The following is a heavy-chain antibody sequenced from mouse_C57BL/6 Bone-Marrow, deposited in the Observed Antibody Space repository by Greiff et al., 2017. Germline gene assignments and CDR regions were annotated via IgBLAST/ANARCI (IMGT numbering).Heavy chain of an antibody. D-gene: IGHD1-1*02. Sequence: QVQLQQPGAELVKPGASVKVSCKASGYTFTSYWMHWVKQRPGKGLEWIGRIHPADGDTNYNQKFKGKATLTVDKSSSTAYMQLSSLTSEDSAVYYGASDGGNWYFDVWGTGTTVTVSS. J-gene: IGHJ1*03. CDR1: GYTFTSYW. CDR2: IHPADGDT. CDR3: ASDGGNWYFDV. V-gene: IGHV1-74*01.